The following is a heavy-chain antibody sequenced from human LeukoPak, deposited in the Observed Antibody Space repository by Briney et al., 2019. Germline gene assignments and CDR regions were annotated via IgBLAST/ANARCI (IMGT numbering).Heavy chain of an antibody. CDR3: AGDPLMGLVLAGSDI. CDR1: GGSISSGGYY. CDR2: IYYSGST. J-gene: IGHJ3*02. V-gene: IGHV4-31*03. Sequence: PSETLSLTCTVSGGSISSGGYYWSWIRQHPGKGLEWIGYIYYSGSTYYNPSLKSRVTISVDTSKNQFSLKLSSVTAADTAVYYCAGDPLMGLVLAGSDIWGQGTMVTVSS. D-gene: IGHD3-10*01.